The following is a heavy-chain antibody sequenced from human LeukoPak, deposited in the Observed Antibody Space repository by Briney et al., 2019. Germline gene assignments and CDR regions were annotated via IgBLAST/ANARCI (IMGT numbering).Heavy chain of an antibody. Sequence: GGSLRLSCTVSGFTVSSNSMSWVRQAPGKGLEWGSFIYSGGNTHYSEPVKGRFTISRDNSKNTLYLQMNSLRADDTAVYYCARRAGEYSHPYDYWGQGTLVTVSS. D-gene: IGHD4-17*01. V-gene: IGHV3-53*01. CDR3: ARRAGEYSHPYDY. CDR1: GFTVSSNS. CDR2: IYSGGNT. J-gene: IGHJ4*02.